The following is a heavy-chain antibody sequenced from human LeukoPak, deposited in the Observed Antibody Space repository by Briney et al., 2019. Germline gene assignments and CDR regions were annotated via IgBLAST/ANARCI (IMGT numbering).Heavy chain of an antibody. J-gene: IGHJ4*02. CDR2: ISAYNGNT. CDR3: AREITIFGVVTSDY. V-gene: IGHV1-18*01. D-gene: IGHD3-3*01. Sequence: ASVKVSCKASGYTFTSYGISWVRQAPGQGLEWMGWISAYNGNTNYAQKLQGRVTMTTDTSTSTAYMELRSLRSDDTAVYYCAREITIFGVVTSDYWGQGTLSPSPQ. CDR1: GYTFTSYG.